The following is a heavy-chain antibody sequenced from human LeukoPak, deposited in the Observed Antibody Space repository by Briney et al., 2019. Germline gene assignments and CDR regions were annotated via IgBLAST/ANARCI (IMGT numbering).Heavy chain of an antibody. CDR3: TLYNF. CDR1: GYTITSYY. V-gene: IGHV1-46*01. J-gene: IGHJ4*02. Sequence: ASVKVSCKASGYTITSYYMHWVRQAPGQGLEWMGIINPSGGSTSYAQKFQGRVTMTRDMSTSTVYMELSNLRSEDMGVYYCTLYNFWGQGTLVTVSS. D-gene: IGHD3/OR15-3a*01. CDR2: INPSGGST.